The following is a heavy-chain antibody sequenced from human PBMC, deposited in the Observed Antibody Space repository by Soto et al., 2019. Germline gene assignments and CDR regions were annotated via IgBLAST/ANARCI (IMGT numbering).Heavy chain of an antibody. CDR2: IYHSGSA. J-gene: IGHJ6*02. V-gene: IGHV4-38-2*01. CDR3: ARADRYDYVWGSYRPHYYYGMDV. CDR1: GYSIRSGYY. D-gene: IGHD3-16*02. Sequence: SETLSLTCAVSGYSIRSGYYWGWIRQPPGKGLELVGSIYHSGSAYYNPSLKSRVTISVDTSKNQFSLKLSSVTAADTAVYYCARADRYDYVWGSYRPHYYYGMDVGGQGTTVTVSS.